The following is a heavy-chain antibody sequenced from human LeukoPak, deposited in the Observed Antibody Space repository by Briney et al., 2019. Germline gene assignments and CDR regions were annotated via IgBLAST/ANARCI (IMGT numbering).Heavy chain of an antibody. Sequence: GGSLRLSCTASGFIFSTYEMNWVRQAPGKGLEWVSYISNSGSTIYYADSVTGRLTISRDNAKNSLYLQMNSLRAEDAAVSYCAREPSYGDLPRFDSWGQGTLVTVSS. CDR1: GFIFSTYE. CDR2: ISNSGSTI. D-gene: IGHD4-17*01. CDR3: AREPSYGDLPRFDS. V-gene: IGHV3-48*03. J-gene: IGHJ4*02.